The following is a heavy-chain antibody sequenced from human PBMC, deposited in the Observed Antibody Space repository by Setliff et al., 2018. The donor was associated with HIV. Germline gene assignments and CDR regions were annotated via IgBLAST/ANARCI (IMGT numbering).Heavy chain of an antibody. CDR3: ARSVDPDI. CDR2: INHSGST. Sequence: ETLSLTCAVYGGSFSGYYWSWIRQPPGKGLERSGEINHSGSTNHNPSLKSRVTISVDTSKNAFSLRLTSVTAADTGVYFCARSVDPDIWGKGTTVTVSS. CDR1: GGSFSGYY. J-gene: IGHJ6*04. V-gene: IGHV4-34*01.